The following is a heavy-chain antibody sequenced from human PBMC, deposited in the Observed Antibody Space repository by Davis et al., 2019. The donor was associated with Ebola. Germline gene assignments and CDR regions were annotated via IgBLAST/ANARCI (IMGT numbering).Heavy chain of an antibody. CDR1: GFTFSSYW. V-gene: IGHV3-30*18. CDR3: AKDGDFEVVIIYYYGMDV. Sequence: GESLKISCAASGFTFSSYWMHWVRQAPGKGLEWVAVISYDGSNKYYADSVKGRFTISRDNSKNTLYLQMNSLRAEDTAVYYCAKDGDFEVVIIYYYGMDVWGKGTTVTVSS. D-gene: IGHD3-3*01. J-gene: IGHJ6*04. CDR2: ISYDGSNK.